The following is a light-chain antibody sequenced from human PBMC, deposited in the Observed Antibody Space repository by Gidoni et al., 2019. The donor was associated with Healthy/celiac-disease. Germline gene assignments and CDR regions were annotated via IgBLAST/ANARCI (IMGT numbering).Light chain of an antibody. CDR1: QSVSSSY. V-gene: IGKV3-20*01. J-gene: IGKJ5*01. CDR3: QQYGSSPPVT. CDR2: GAS. Sequence: EIVLSPSPGTLSLSPGERATLSCRASQSVSSSYLAWYQQKPGQAPRLLIYGASSRATGIPDRFSGSGSGTDFTLTISRLEPEDFGVYYCQQYGSSPPVTFGQXTRLEIK.